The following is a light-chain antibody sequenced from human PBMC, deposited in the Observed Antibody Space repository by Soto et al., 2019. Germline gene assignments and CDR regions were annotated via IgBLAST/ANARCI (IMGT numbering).Light chain of an antibody. CDR2: DND. Sequence: QSVLTQPPSVSAVPGQRVSFACSGSSSNVGKNYVSWYQQLPGTAPKLLIYDNDKRPSGIPDRFSGSKSGTSATLGITGLQPGDEAVYYCGTWDSSLSAVVFGGGTKLTVL. CDR1: SSNVGKNY. J-gene: IGLJ2*01. V-gene: IGLV1-51*01. CDR3: GTWDSSLSAVV.